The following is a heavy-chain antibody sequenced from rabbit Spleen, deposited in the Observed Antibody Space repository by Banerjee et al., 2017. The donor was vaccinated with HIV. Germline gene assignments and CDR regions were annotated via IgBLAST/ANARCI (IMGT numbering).Heavy chain of an antibody. CDR2: IDSGSSGFT. J-gene: IGHJ6*01. Sequence: QEQLVESGGGLVQPEGSLTLTCTASGFSFSSSYWICWVRQAPGKGLEWIACIDSGSSGFTYFASWAKGRFTISKTSSTTVTLQMTSLTAADTATYFCARDTSSSFSSYGMDLGGPGTLVTVS. V-gene: IGHV1S45*01. D-gene: IGHD1-1*01. CDR3: ARDTSSSFSSYGMDL. CDR1: GFSFSSSYW.